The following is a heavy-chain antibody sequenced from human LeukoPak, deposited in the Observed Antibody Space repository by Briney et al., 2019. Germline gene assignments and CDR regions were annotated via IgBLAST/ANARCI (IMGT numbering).Heavy chain of an antibody. V-gene: IGHV4-34*01. J-gene: IGHJ3*02. Sequence: SETLSLTCAVYDESFSGYYCSWIRQPPRKGLEWIGEIDHSGSTNYNPSLQSRVTISVDTTKNQFSLKVSSVSAADTAVYYCARGNRPYGEHEAFDIWGHGTTVTVSP. D-gene: IGHD3-10*01. CDR1: DESFSGYY. CDR2: IDHSGST. CDR3: ARGNRPYGEHEAFDI.